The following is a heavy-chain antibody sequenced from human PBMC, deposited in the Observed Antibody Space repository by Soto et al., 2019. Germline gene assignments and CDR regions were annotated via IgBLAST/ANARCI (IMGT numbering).Heavy chain of an antibody. CDR3: ASEYCGGDCYSAARYGMDV. J-gene: IGHJ6*02. Sequence: QVQLVQSGAEVKKPGASVKVSCKASGYTFTSYAMHWVRQAPGQRLEWMGWINAGNGNTKYSQKFQGRVTITRDTSASTAYMELSSPRSEDTAVYYCASEYCGGDCYSAARYGMDVWGQGTTVTVSS. CDR1: GYTFTSYA. D-gene: IGHD2-21*02. V-gene: IGHV1-3*01. CDR2: INAGNGNT.